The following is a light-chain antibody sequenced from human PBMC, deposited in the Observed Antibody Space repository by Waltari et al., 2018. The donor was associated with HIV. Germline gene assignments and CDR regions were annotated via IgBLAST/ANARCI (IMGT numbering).Light chain of an antibody. J-gene: IGLJ2*01. CDR3: SSYAGSNNFYVV. V-gene: IGLV2-8*01. CDR1: SRDVAGYTY. CDR2: EVS. Sequence: QSALTQPPSASGAPGQSVTISCTGTSRDVAGYTYVSCYQQHPGKAPKLMIYEVSKRPSGVPDRFSGSKSGNTASLTVSGLQAEDEADYYGSSYAGSNNFYVVFGGGTKLTVL.